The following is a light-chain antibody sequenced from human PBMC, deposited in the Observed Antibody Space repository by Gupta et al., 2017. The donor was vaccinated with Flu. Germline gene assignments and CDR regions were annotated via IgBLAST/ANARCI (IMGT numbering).Light chain of an antibody. CDR2: GAS. Sequence: EIVMTQSPATLSVSPGERATLSCRASQSVSSNLAWYQQKPGQAPRLLIYGASTRATGIPARFSGSGSGTEFTLTISRLQSEDFAVYSWQQYNSRPTWTLGQGTKVEIK. CDR3: QQYNSRPTWT. V-gene: IGKV3D-15*01. CDR1: QSVSSN. J-gene: IGKJ1*01.